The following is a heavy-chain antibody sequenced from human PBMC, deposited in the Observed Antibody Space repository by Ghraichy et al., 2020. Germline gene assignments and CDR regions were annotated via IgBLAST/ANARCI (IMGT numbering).Heavy chain of an antibody. CDR1: GYTFTSYG. J-gene: IGHJ5*02. D-gene: IGHD1-14*01. Sequence: ASVKVSCKASGYTFTSYGISWVRQAPGQGLEWMGWISAYNGNTNYAQKLQGRVTMTTDTSTSTAYMELRSLRSDDTAVYYCARERGPMGRIPRNGWFDPWGQGTLVTVSS. V-gene: IGHV1-18*01. CDR2: ISAYNGNT. CDR3: ARERGPMGRIPRNGWFDP.